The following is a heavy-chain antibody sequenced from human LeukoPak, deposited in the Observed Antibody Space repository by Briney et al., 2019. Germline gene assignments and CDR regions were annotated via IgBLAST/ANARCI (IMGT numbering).Heavy chain of an antibody. Sequence: SETLSLTCAVYGGSFSGYYWSWIRQPPGKGLEWVGEINHSGSTNYNPSLKSRVTISVDTSKNQFSLKLSSVTAADTAVYYCAREPTSGREPTSGRPLDYWGQGTLVTVSS. CDR2: INHSGST. CDR1: GGSFSGYY. CDR3: AREPTSGREPTSGRPLDY. D-gene: IGHD5-12*01. J-gene: IGHJ4*02. V-gene: IGHV4-34*01.